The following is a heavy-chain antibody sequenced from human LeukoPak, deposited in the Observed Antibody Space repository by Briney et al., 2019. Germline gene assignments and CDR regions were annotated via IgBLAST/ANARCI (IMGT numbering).Heavy chain of an antibody. CDR2: IKQDGSEK. J-gene: IGHJ4*02. Sequence: GGSLRLSCAASGFTFSSYWMSWVRQAPGKGLEWVANIKQDGSEKYYVDSVKGRFTISRDNSKNTLYLQMNSLRAEDTAVYYCAKEGRRYFDYWGQGNLVTVST. V-gene: IGHV3-7*01. CDR3: AKEGRRYFDY. CDR1: GFTFSSYW.